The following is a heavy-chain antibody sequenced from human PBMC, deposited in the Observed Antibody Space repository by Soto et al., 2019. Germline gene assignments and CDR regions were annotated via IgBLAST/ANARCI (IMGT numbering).Heavy chain of an antibody. D-gene: IGHD1-7*01. CDR2: IWYDGSNK. Sequence: QVQLVESGGGVVQPGRSLRLSCAASGFTFSSYGMYWVRQAPGKGLEWVAVIWYDGSNKYYADSVKGRFTISRDNSKNTLYLQMNSLRAEDTAVYYCAREAGTTRYYGMDVWGQGTTVTVSS. CDR1: GFTFSSYG. CDR3: AREAGTTRYYGMDV. V-gene: IGHV3-33*01. J-gene: IGHJ6*02.